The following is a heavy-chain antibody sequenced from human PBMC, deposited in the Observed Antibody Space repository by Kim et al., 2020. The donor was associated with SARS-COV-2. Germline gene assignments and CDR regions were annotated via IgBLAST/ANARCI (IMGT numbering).Heavy chain of an antibody. Sequence: SETLSLTCTVSGGSLSSSSYYWGWIRQPPGKGLEWIGTAYYIGNTYYNPSLKSRVTISVDTSKNQFSLKLGTVTAADTAVYYCARQQRYSSGWYVAFYYYSMDVWGKGTPVTVSS. D-gene: IGHD6-19*01. J-gene: IGHJ6*03. V-gene: IGHV4-39*01. CDR1: GGSLSSSSYY. CDR2: AYYIGNT. CDR3: ARQQRYSSGWYVAFYYYSMDV.